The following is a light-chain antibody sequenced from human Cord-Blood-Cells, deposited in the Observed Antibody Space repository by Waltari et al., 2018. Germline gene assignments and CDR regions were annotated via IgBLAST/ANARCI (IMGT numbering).Light chain of an antibody. CDR3: QQYNSYPLT. J-gene: IGKJ4*01. V-gene: IGKV1-5*03. Sequence: DIQMPQSPSTLSASVGDSVTITCRASQSISSWLAWYQQKPGKAPKLLIYKASSLESGVPSRFSGSGSGTEFTLTISSLQPDDFATYYCQQYNSYPLTFGGGTKVEIK. CDR1: QSISSW. CDR2: KAS.